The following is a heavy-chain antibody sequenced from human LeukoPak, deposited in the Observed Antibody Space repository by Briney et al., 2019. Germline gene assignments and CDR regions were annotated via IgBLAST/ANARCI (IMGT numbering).Heavy chain of an antibody. CDR2: IYSGGST. CDR1: GFTVSSNY. V-gene: IGHV3-53*01. Sequence: GGSLRLSCAASGFTVSSNYMSWVRLAPGKGLEWASVIYSGGSTYYADSVKGRSTISRDNSKNTLYLQMNSLRAEDTAVYYCAKDYDFWSGYLDIDYWGQGTLVTVSS. J-gene: IGHJ4*02. D-gene: IGHD3-3*01. CDR3: AKDYDFWSGYLDIDY.